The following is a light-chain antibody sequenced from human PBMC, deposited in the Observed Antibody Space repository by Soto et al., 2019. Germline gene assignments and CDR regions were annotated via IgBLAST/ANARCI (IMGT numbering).Light chain of an antibody. CDR2: GAS. J-gene: IGKJ5*01. Sequence: EIVLTQSPGTLSSSPVERATLSCRASQSVSSSYLAWYQQKPGQAPRLLIYGASSRATGIPHRFSGSGSGTDFTLTISRLEPEDLAVYYCQQYGSSPPITFGQGKRLEIK. CDR1: QSVSSSY. V-gene: IGKV3-20*01. CDR3: QQYGSSPPIT.